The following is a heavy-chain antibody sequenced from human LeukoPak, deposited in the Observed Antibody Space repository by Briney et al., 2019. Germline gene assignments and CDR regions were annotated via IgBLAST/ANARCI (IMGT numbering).Heavy chain of an antibody. V-gene: IGHV3-23*01. CDR1: EFTFSNYA. CDR2: ISGSGGTT. D-gene: IGHD4-11*01. CDR3: AKDGAVTTRYYYYNGMDV. Sequence: GGSLRLSCAASEFTFSNYAMSWVRQAPGKGLEWASGISGSGGTTYYADAVKGRFTISRDNSKNTLYLQMNSLRAEDTAVYYCAKDGAVTTRYYYYNGMDVWGQGTTVTVSS. J-gene: IGHJ6*02.